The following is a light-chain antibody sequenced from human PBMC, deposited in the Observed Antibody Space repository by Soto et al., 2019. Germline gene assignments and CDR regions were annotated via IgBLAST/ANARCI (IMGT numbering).Light chain of an antibody. V-gene: IGLV2-14*01. CDR1: TSDVGGNNY. Sequence: QSALTQPASVSGSPGQSITISCTETTSDVGGNNYFSWYHQHPAKAPNLLIYDVSNRPSGVSNRFSGSRSGNTASLTISGLQAEDEADYYCSSYTSSSTVVFGGGTKLTVL. J-gene: IGLJ3*02. CDR2: DVS. CDR3: SSYTSSSTVV.